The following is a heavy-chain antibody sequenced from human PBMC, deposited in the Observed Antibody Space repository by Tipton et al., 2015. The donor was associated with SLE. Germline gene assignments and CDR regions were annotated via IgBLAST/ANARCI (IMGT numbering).Heavy chain of an antibody. CDR2: IGIAGDT. Sequence: SLRLSCAASGFTLSTYDMHWVRQGTGKGLEWVSVIGIAGDTYYPDSVKGRFTISRENGKNSLHLQMNRLRAGDTAVYYCVRGQSATGEFDSWGQGTQVTVPS. V-gene: IGHV3-13*01. J-gene: IGHJ4*02. CDR3: VRGQSATGEFDS. D-gene: IGHD3-16*01. CDR1: GFTLSTYD.